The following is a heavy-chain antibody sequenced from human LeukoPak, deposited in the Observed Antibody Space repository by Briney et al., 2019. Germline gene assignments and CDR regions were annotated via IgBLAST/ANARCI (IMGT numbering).Heavy chain of an antibody. V-gene: IGHV3-74*01. Sequence: GGSLRLSCAASGFTFSSYWMHWVRQAPGKGLVWVSRLNTGGSSTDYADSVKGRFTISRDNAKNTLYLQMNSLRAEDTAMYYCGRVGYYDRSGYHSPIDYWGQGTLVTVSS. D-gene: IGHD3-22*01. J-gene: IGHJ4*02. CDR1: GFTFSSYW. CDR2: LNTGGSST. CDR3: GRVGYYDRSGYHSPIDY.